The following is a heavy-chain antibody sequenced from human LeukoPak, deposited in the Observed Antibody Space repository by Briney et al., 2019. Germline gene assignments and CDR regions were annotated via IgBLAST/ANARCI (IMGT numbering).Heavy chain of an antibody. CDR3: ARAPYYYDSSGYYYYFDY. Sequence: PVKVPCRASGYTFTSYDINGVRQATGQGLEWMGGMNPNSGNTGYAQKFQGRVTMTRNTSISTAYMELSSLRSEDTAVYYCARAPYYYDSSGYYYYFDYWGQGTLVTVSS. V-gene: IGHV1-8*01. J-gene: IGHJ4*02. D-gene: IGHD3-22*01. CDR1: GYTFTSYD. CDR2: MNPNSGNT.